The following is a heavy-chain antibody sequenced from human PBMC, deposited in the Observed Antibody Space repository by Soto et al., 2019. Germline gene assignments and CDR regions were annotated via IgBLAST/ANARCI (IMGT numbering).Heavy chain of an antibody. J-gene: IGHJ4*02. V-gene: IGHV3-48*03. Sequence: HPGGSLRLSCAASGFTFSNYEMNWVRQAPGKGLDWVAFISTSGSVKYYADSVKGRFIISRDNAKNSLSLQMNSLRAEDTAVYYCVRDPGCTSTSCYTGTFDSWGQGALVTVSS. CDR1: GFTFSNYE. D-gene: IGHD2-2*02. CDR2: ISTSGSVK. CDR3: VRDPGCTSTSCYTGTFDS.